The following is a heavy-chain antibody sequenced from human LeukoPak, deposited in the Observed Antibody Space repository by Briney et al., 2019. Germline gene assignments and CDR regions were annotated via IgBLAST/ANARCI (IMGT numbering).Heavy chain of an antibody. V-gene: IGHV3-48*03. CDR2: ISSSGSTI. J-gene: IGHJ6*04. CDR1: GFTFSSYE. CDR3: AREFGELFHYYYGMDV. D-gene: IGHD3-10*01. Sequence: GGSLRLSCAASGFTFSSYEMNWVRQAPGKGLEWVSYISSSGSTIYYADSVKGRFTISRDNAKNSLYLQMNSPRAEDTAVYYCAREFGELFHYYYGMDVWGKGTTVTVSS.